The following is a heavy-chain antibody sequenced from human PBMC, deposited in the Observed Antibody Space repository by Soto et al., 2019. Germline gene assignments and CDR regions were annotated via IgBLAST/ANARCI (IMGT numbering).Heavy chain of an antibody. CDR1: GFTFSSYS. CDR3: SRHEGGSYSPVDY. J-gene: IGHJ4*02. V-gene: IGHV3-48*02. D-gene: IGHD1-26*01. Sequence: EVQLVESGGGLVQPGGSLRLSCAASGFTFSSYSMNWVRQAPGKGLEWVSYISSSSNTIYYADSVKGRFTISRDNAKNSLYLQMNSLRDEDTAVYYCSRHEGGSYSPVDYWGQGTLVTVAS. CDR2: ISSSSNTI.